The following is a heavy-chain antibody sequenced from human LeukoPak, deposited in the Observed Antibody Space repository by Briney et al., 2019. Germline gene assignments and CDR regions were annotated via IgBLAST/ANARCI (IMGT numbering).Heavy chain of an antibody. CDR2: ISGSGGST. J-gene: IGHJ4*02. D-gene: IGHD3-10*01. CDR1: GFTFSGFA. V-gene: IGHV3-23*01. Sequence: GGSLRLSCAASGFTFSGFAMSWVRRTPGKGLEWVSAISGSGGSTYYADSVKGRFTISRDNSKNTLYLQMNSLRAEDTAVYYCAKLGEKSYGSGSYLFDYWGQGTLVTVSS. CDR3: AKLGEKSYGSGSYLFDY.